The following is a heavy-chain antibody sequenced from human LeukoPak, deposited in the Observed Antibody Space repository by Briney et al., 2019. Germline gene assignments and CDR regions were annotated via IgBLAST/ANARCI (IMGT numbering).Heavy chain of an antibody. Sequence: GGSLTLSCAASGFTFNSYAMSWVRQAPGKGLEWVSGVSASGGTTYYADSVKGRFTISRDNSKNSVYLQTNSLRAEDTAVYFCAKAGISTYYYDHWGQGTLVTVSS. V-gene: IGHV3-23*01. CDR1: GFTFNSYA. D-gene: IGHD3-22*01. CDR3: AKAGISTYYYDH. CDR2: VSASGGTT. J-gene: IGHJ5*02.